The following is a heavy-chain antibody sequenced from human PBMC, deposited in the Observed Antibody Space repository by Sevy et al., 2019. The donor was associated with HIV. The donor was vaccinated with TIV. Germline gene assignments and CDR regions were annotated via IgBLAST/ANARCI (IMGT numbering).Heavy chain of an antibody. CDR1: GFTVSSNY. Sequence: GGSLRLSCAASGFTVSSNYMSWVRQAPGKGLEWVSVIYSGGSTYYADSVKGRFTISRDNSKNTLYLQMNSLRAEDTAVYYCARGEDTYYYDSSGYYYYSDGMDIWGQGTTVTVSS. CDR3: ARGEDTYYYDSSGYYYYSDGMDI. CDR2: IYSGGST. V-gene: IGHV3-53*01. J-gene: IGHJ6*01. D-gene: IGHD3-22*01.